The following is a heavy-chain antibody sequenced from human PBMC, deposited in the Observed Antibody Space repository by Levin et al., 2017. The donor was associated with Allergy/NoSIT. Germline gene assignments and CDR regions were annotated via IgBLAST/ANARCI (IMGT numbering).Heavy chain of an antibody. CDR2: ITLDVTDT. J-gene: IGHJ4*02. CDR1: GFTFSRYY. V-gene: IGHV3-74*01. CDR3: ARGGCSSTSCLDY. Sequence: GKSLKISCAASGFTFSRYYMHWVRQAPGKGLVWVSRITLDVTDTYYADSVKGRFAISRDNAENTLFLQMNSLRAEDTAIYYCARGGCSSTSCLDYWGQGILVTVSS. D-gene: IGHD2-2*01.